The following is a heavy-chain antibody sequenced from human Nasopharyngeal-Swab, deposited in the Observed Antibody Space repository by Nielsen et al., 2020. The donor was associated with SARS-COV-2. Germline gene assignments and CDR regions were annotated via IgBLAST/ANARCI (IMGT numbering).Heavy chain of an antibody. CDR2: ISYDGSNK. CDR3: ARDHLYCSGGSCYRNYYGMDV. J-gene: IGHJ6*02. D-gene: IGHD2-15*01. Sequence: VRQAPGKGLEWVAVISYDGSNKYYADSVKGRFTISRDNSKNTLYRQMNSLRAEDTAVYYCARDHLYCSGGSCYRNYYGMDVWGQGTTVTVSS. V-gene: IGHV3-30-3*01.